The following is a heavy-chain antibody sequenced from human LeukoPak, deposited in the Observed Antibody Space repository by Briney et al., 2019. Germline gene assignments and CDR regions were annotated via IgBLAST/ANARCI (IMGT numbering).Heavy chain of an antibody. CDR3: ARTYDFGRGPPGDAFDN. Sequence: PGGSLRLSCGASGFTFSSHWMNWVRQAPGKVPEWVSYIDARSGITYYADSVQGRFTISRDNAQESVFLQMNSLRADDTAVYYCARTYDFGRGPPGDAFDNWAQGHWSPSLQ. CDR1: GFTFSSHW. D-gene: IGHD3-3*01. J-gene: IGHJ3*02. V-gene: IGHV3-48*01. CDR2: IDARSGIT.